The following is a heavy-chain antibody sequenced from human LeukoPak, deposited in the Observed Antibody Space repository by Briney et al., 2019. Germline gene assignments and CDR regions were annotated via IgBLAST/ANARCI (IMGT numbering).Heavy chain of an antibody. CDR2: INRDGSEK. Sequence: GGSLRLSCAASGFNFSNYWMSWVRQTPGKGLEWVAGINRDGSEKYYVDSVEGQFTISRDNAKNSLFLQMNSLRVEDTAVYYCARRRGYSYGRNNYYFDYWGQGTLVTVSS. J-gene: IGHJ4*02. CDR1: GFNFSNYW. D-gene: IGHD5-18*01. CDR3: ARRRGYSYGRNNYYFDY. V-gene: IGHV3-7*03.